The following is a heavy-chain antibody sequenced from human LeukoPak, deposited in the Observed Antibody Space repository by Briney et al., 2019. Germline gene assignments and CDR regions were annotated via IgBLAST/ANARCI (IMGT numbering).Heavy chain of an antibody. CDR1: GFTFSSYG. V-gene: IGHV3-33*06. Sequence: GRSLRLSCAASGFTFSSYGMHWVRQAPGKGLEWVAVIWYDGSKKYYADSVKGRFNISRDNSKNTLYLQMNCLRAEDTAVYYCAKDGRELRAFDIWGQGTMVTVSS. D-gene: IGHD1-26*01. J-gene: IGHJ3*02. CDR2: IWYDGSKK. CDR3: AKDGRELRAFDI.